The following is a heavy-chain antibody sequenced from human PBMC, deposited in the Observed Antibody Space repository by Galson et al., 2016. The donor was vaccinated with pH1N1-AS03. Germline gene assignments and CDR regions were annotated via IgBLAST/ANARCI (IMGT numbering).Heavy chain of an antibody. CDR1: GFSFSTYA. CDR3: AKGDDFWSGYSPNYYYCMDV. D-gene: IGHD3-3*01. Sequence: SLRLSCAASGFSFSTYAMTWVRQAPGKGLEWVSGISGSGGTTYYAESVKGRSALSRDNSKNTLYLLMNSLRAGDTAVYYCAKGDDFWSGYSPNYYYCMDVWGKGTTVTVSS. V-gene: IGHV3-23*01. CDR2: ISGSGGTT. J-gene: IGHJ6*03.